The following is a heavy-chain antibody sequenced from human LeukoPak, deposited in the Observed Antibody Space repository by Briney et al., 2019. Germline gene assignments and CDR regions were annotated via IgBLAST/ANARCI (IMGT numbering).Heavy chain of an antibody. Sequence: KPGESLKISCKGSGYSFTSYWIGWVRQMPGKGLEWMGIIYPGDSDTRYSPSFQGQVTISADKSISTAYLQWSSLKASDTAMYYCAREYYDYVWGSYRPAIPFIDYWGQGTLVTVSS. CDR1: GYSFTSYW. V-gene: IGHV5-51*03. CDR2: IYPGDSDT. J-gene: IGHJ4*02. CDR3: AREYYDYVWGSYRPAIPFIDY. D-gene: IGHD3-16*02.